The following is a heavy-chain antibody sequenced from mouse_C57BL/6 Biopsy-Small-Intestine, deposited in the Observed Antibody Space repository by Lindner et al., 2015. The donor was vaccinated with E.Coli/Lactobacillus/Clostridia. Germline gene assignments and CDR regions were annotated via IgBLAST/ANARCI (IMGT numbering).Heavy chain of an antibody. J-gene: IGHJ2*01. CDR3: ARDHGGSHYFDY. CDR2: INPSSGYT. D-gene: IGHD1-1*02. Sequence: VQLQESGAELARPGASVKMSCKASGYTFTSYTMHWVKQRPGQGLEWIGYINPSSGYTKYNQKFKDKATLTADKSSSTAYMQLSSLTSEDSAVYYCARDHGGSHYFDYWGQGTTLTVSS. CDR1: GYTFTSYT. V-gene: IGHV1-4*01.